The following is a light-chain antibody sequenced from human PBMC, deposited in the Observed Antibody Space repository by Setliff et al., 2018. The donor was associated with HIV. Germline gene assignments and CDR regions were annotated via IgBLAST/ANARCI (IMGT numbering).Light chain of an antibody. J-gene: IGLJ2*01. CDR3: AVWDDSLRGVV. CDR2: RNY. CDR1: SSNIGSNF. Sequence: VLTQAPSASETPGRRVAISCSGSSSNIGSNFVYWYQQLPGTAPKLLIYRNYQRPSGVPDRFSSSKSGTSASLAISGLRSEDEADYYCAVWDDSLRGVVFGGGTQLTVL. V-gene: IGLV1-47*01.